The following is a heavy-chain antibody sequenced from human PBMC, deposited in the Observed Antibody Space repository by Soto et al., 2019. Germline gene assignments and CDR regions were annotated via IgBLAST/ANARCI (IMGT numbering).Heavy chain of an antibody. CDR1: GYTFTSYY. Sequence: QVQLVQSGAEVKKPGASVKVSCKASGYTFTSYYMHWVRQAPGQGLEWMGIINPSGGSTSYAQKFQGRVTMTRDTSTSTVYMELSSLRSEDTAVYYCARDYYDSSGYYNPLNYWCQGTLVTVSS. CDR3: ARDYYDSSGYYNPLNY. D-gene: IGHD3-22*01. CDR2: INPSGGST. J-gene: IGHJ4*02. V-gene: IGHV1-46*01.